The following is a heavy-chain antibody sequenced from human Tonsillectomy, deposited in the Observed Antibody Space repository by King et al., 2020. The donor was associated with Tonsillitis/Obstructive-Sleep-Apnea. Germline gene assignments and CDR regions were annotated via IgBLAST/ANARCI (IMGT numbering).Heavy chain of an antibody. CDR2: IYSGGRK. D-gene: IGHD3-10*01. Sequence: VQLVESGGGLIQPGGSLRFSCAASGFTVSSNYMSWVRQAPGKGLDWGAVIYSGGRKYYADSVKGRLTISRDNSENTLYLQMNSLRAEDTAVYYCARDQDYGSGSYFHYYYYMDVWGKGTTVTVSS. CDR3: ARDQDYGSGSYFHYYYYMDV. V-gene: IGHV3-53*01. J-gene: IGHJ6*03. CDR1: GFTVSSNY.